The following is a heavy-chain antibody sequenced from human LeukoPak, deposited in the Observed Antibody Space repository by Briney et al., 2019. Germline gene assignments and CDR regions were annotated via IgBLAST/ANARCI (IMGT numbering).Heavy chain of an antibody. V-gene: IGHV3-30*18. D-gene: IGHD6-13*01. CDR2: ISYDGSNK. CDR3: AKEGQFSSWYSYYYYGMDV. Sequence: GGSLRLSCAASGFTFSSYGMHWVRQAPGKGLEWVAVISYDGSNKYYADSVKGRFTISRDNSKNTLYLQMNSLRAEDTAVYYCAKEGQFSSWYSYYYYGMDVWGQGTTVTVSS. J-gene: IGHJ6*02. CDR1: GFTFSSYG.